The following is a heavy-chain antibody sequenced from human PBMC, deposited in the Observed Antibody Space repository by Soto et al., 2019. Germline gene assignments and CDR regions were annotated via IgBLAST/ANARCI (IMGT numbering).Heavy chain of an antibody. V-gene: IGHV3-74*01. CDR3: ARVGASWGRGWEYYYMDV. CDR2: MNGDGGKT. D-gene: IGHD1-26*01. Sequence: GGSLRLSCAASGFTFSNYWMHWVRQVPGMGLVWVSRMNGDGGKTNYADSVKGRFTISRDNAKNTLFLQMNSLRAEDSAVYYCARVGASWGRGWEYYYMDVCGIGTTVTVSS. J-gene: IGHJ6*03. CDR1: GFTFSNYW.